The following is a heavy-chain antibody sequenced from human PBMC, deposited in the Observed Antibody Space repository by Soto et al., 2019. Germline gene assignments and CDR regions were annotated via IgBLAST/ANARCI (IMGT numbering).Heavy chain of an antibody. D-gene: IGHD3-16*01. CDR1: GGSISSSTYS. Sequence: QLQLQESESGLVKPSETLSLTCAVSGGSISSSTYSWSWIRQPPGKGLEWIGYIYHNGSSYYRPSLNSRVTISVDRSTNQFSLKLSSVTVADTALYYCARSFGGFGDVQIWGHGTMVTVSS. CDR3: ARSFGGFGDVQI. V-gene: IGHV4-30-2*01. CDR2: IYHNGSS. J-gene: IGHJ3*02.